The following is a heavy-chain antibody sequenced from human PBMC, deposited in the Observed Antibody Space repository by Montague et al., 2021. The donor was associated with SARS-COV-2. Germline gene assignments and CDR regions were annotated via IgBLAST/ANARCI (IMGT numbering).Heavy chain of an antibody. J-gene: IGHJ5*02. Sequence: SETLSLTCSVSGDSISNHYWSWIRQPPGKGLEWIGYISDRGNTKYNTSLKSPVTISADTPKSQFSLKLSSVTAADTAVYYCARGYSGYEDPTGFDPWGQGTLVTVSS. CDR2: ISDRGNT. V-gene: IGHV4-59*08. CDR1: GDSISNHY. D-gene: IGHD5-12*01. CDR3: ARGYSGYEDPTGFDP.